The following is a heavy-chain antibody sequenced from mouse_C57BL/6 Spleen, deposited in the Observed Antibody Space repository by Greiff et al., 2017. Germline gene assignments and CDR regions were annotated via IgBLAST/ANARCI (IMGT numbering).Heavy chain of an antibody. V-gene: IGHV1-26*01. D-gene: IGHD2-2*01. J-gene: IGHJ3*01. CDR1: GYTFTDYY. CDR3: ANGSTMVTTDGFAY. CDR2: INPNNGGT. Sequence: VQLQQSGPELVKPGASVKISCKASGYTFTDYYMNWVKQSHGKSLEWIGDINPNNGGTSYNPKFKGKATLTVDKYSSTAYMELRSLTSEDSAVYYVANGSTMVTTDGFAYWGQGTLVTVSA.